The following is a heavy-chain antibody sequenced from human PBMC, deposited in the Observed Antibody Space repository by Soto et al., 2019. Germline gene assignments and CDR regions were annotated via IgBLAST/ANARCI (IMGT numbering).Heavy chain of an antibody. J-gene: IGHJ6*02. D-gene: IGHD3-10*01. V-gene: IGHV1-2*02. CDR1: GYTFTSYY. CDR2: INPNSGGT. Sequence: QVQLVQSGAEVKKPGASVKVSCKASGYTFTSYYMHWVRQAPGQGLEWMGIINPNSGGTNYAQKFQGRVTMTRDTSISTAYMELSRLRSDDTAVYYCAREKITMVRGVIFYYYGMDVWGQGTTVTVSS. CDR3: AREKITMVRGVIFYYYGMDV.